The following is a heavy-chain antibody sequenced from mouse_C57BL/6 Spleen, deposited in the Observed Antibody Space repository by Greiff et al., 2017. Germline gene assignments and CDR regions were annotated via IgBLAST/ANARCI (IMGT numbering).Heavy chain of an antibody. CDR2: INPYNGDT. J-gene: IGHJ1*03. CDR1: GYSFTGYF. V-gene: IGHV1-20*01. Sequence: VQLQQSGPELVKPGDSVKISCKASGYSFTGYFMNWVMQSHGKSLEWIGRINPYNGDTFYNQKFKGKATLTVAKSSSTAHMELRSLTSEDSAVYYCAREYYGSRGYFDVWGTGTTVTVSS. CDR3: AREYYGSRGYFDV. D-gene: IGHD1-1*01.